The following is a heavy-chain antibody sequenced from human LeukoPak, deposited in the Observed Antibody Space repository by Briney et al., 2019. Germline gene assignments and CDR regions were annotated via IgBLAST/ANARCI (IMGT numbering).Heavy chain of an antibody. CDR2: IYYSGST. J-gene: IGHJ4*02. CDR3: ARDISSVDTTAFIDY. D-gene: IGHD5-18*01. V-gene: IGHV4-39*07. Sequence: SETLSLTCAVSGGSISGSSYYWGWIRQPPGKGLEWIGSIYYSGSTYYNPSLKSRVTISVDTSKNQFSLKLSSVTAADTAVYYCARDISSVDTTAFIDYWGQGTLVTVSS. CDR1: GGSISGSSYY.